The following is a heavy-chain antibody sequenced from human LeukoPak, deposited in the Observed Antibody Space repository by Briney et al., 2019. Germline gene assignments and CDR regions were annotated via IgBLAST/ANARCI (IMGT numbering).Heavy chain of an antibody. CDR2: ISWNSGSI. Sequence: AGGSLRLSCAASGFTVSSNYMSWVRQAPGKGLEWVSGISWNSGSIGYADSVKGRFTISRDNAKNSLYLQMNSLRAEDTALYYCAKEPGEFGEPWGQGTLVTVSS. J-gene: IGHJ4*02. D-gene: IGHD3-10*01. CDR3: AKEPGEFGEP. CDR1: GFTVSSNY. V-gene: IGHV3-9*01.